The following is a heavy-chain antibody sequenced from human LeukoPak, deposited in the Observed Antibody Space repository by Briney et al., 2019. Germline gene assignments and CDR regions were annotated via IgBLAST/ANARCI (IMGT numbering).Heavy chain of an antibody. CDR1: GGSISSSSYY. D-gene: IGHD6-19*01. CDR3: ASFSSGWYGYPVYYFDY. J-gene: IGHJ4*02. CDR2: IYYSGST. Sequence: SETLSLTCTVSGGSISSSSYYWGWIRQPPGKGLEWIGSIYYSGSTYYNPSLKSRVTISVDTSKNQFSLKLSSVTAADTAVYYCASFSSGWYGYPVYYFDYWGQGTLVTVSS. V-gene: IGHV4-39*07.